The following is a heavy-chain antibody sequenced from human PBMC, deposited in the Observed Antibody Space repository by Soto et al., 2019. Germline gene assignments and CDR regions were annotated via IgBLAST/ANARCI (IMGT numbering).Heavy chain of an antibody. D-gene: IGHD3-3*01. Sequence: QVQLVQSGAEVKKPGSSVKVSCKASGGTFSSYAISWVRQAPGQGLEWMGGIIPIFGTANYAQKIQGRGTITEDESTSTAYVELSSLRSEDTALYYCSSRYEFLSGYFTSFYGMDVWGQGTTVTVSS. CDR3: SSRYEFLSGYFTSFYGMDV. CDR2: IIPIFGTA. V-gene: IGHV1-69*01. CDR1: GGTFSSYA. J-gene: IGHJ6*02.